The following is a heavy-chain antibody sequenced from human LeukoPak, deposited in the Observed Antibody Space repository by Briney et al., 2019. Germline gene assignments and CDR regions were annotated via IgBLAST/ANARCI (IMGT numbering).Heavy chain of an antibody. CDR1: GGSISRYY. Sequence: KPSETLSLTRTVSGGSISRYYWSWIRQPAGKGLEWIGRLYTSGSTNYNHSLKSRVTMSVDTSKNQFSLRLSSVTAADTAVYYCARGNCDWNPFDPWGQGILVTVSS. CDR3: ARGNCDWNPFDP. CDR2: LYTSGST. J-gene: IGHJ5*02. V-gene: IGHV4-4*07. D-gene: IGHD1-1*01.